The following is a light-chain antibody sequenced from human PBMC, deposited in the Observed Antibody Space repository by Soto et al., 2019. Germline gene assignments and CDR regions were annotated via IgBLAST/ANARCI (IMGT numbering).Light chain of an antibody. Sequence: QSVLTQTPSVSGAPGQKITMSCTGSSSNIGAGYDVHRYQQLPGAAPRLLIYADNNRPSGVPDRFSASNSGTSASLAITGLQGEDEAVYYCQSYDTSLSGVIFGAGTKVTVL. CDR3: QSYDTSLSGVI. V-gene: IGLV1-40*01. J-gene: IGLJ2*01. CDR1: SSNIGAGYD. CDR2: ADN.